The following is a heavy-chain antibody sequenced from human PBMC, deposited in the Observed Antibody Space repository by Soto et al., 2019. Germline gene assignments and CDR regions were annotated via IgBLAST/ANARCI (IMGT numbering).Heavy chain of an antibody. CDR1: GFTFDDYG. V-gene: IGHV3-20*01. Sequence: GGSLRLSCAASGFTFDDYGMSWVRQAPGKGLEWVSGINWNGGSTGYADSVKGRFTISRDNAKNSLYLQMNSLRAEDTALYHCARGWQLGYCSGGSCRPPPYMDVWGKGTTVTVSS. J-gene: IGHJ6*03. CDR3: ARGWQLGYCSGGSCRPPPYMDV. D-gene: IGHD2-15*01. CDR2: INWNGGST.